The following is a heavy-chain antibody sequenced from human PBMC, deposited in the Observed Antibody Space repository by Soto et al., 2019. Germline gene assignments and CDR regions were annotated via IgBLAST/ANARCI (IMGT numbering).Heavy chain of an antibody. CDR2: IYYSGST. CDR1: GGSISSYY. J-gene: IGHJ6*02. D-gene: IGHD3-3*01. V-gene: IGHV4-59*01. CDR3: ARYYDFWSGYPPYYYYYGMDV. Sequence: SETLSLTCTVSGGSISSYYWSWIRQPPGKGLEWIGYIYYSGSTNYNPSLKSRVTISVDTSKNQYSLKLSSVTAADTAVYYCARYYDFWSGYPPYYYYYGMDVSGQGTTVTV.